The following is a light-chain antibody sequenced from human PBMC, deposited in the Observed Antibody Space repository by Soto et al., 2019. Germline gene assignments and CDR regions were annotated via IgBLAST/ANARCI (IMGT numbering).Light chain of an antibody. J-gene: IGKJ1*01. CDR3: QQYGNSPWT. CDR1: QSVSSSY. V-gene: IGKV3-20*01. Sequence: EIVLTQSPGTLSLSPGERATLSCRASQSVSSSYLTWYHQKPGQAPRLLIYGTSTRATGIPDRFSGRGSGTDFTLTISRLEPEDFAVYYCQQYGNSPWTFGQGTKVEIK. CDR2: GTS.